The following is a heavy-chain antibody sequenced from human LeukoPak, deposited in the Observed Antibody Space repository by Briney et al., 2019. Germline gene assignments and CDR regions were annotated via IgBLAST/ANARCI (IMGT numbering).Heavy chain of an antibody. V-gene: IGHV3-21*01. Sequence: KTGGSLRLSCAASGFTFSSYSMNWVRQAPGKGLEWVSSISSSSSYIYYADSVKGRFTISRDNAKNSLYLQMNSLRAEDTAVYYCARVAVTPYYYYYGMDVWGQGTTVTVSS. CDR2: ISSSSSYI. J-gene: IGHJ6*02. D-gene: IGHD4-17*01. CDR3: ARVAVTPYYYYYGMDV. CDR1: GFTFSSYS.